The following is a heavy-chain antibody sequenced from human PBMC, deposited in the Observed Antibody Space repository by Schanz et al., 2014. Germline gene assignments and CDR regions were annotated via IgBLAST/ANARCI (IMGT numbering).Heavy chain of an antibody. J-gene: IGHJ4*02. Sequence: QVQLVESGGGVVQFGRSLRLSCVASGFTFSSYGMHWVRQAPGKGLEWVAVIWYDENNKYYADSVKGRFTMSRDNSKNTLYLQMNSLRAEYTAVYYCARASYRRKINFDYWGRGTLVTVSS. D-gene: IGHD3-10*01. V-gene: IGHV3-33*01. CDR3: ARASYRRKINFDY. CDR1: GFTFSSYG. CDR2: IWYDENNK.